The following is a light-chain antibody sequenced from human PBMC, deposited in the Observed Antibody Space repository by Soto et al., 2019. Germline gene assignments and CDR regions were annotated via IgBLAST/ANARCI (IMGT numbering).Light chain of an antibody. CDR1: QSFSSY. J-gene: IGKJ5*01. V-gene: IGKV3-11*01. Sequence: EIVLTQSPATLSLSPGERATLSCRASQSFSSYLAWYQQKPGQAPRLLIYDASKRATGIPARFSGSGSGTDFTLTISGLEPEDFAVYYCQQRSNWPPVITFGQGTRLEIK. CDR2: DAS. CDR3: QQRSNWPPVIT.